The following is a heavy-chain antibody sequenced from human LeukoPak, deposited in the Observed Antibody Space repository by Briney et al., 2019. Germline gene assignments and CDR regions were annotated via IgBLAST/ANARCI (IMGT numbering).Heavy chain of an antibody. CDR3: ARDGFGDGSRYSYGLGDGDSFDY. V-gene: IGHV3-53*01. Sequence: GGSLRLSCGVSGFTVSVSYMSWVRQAPGKGLEWVSIIYNDGGTYYADSVKGRFTISRDSSENTAYLQMSSLRADDTAVYYCARDGFGDGSRYSYGLGDGDSFDYWGQGTLVTVSS. J-gene: IGHJ4*02. D-gene: IGHD5-18*01. CDR1: GFTVSVSY. CDR2: IYNDGGT.